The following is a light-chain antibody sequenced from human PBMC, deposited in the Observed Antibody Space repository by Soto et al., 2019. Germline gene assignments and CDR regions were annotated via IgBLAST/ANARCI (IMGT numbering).Light chain of an antibody. CDR2: EVS. CDR1: SSDVGGYNY. CDR3: NSYTSKSTGV. V-gene: IGLV2-14*01. J-gene: IGLJ1*01. Sequence: QSALTQPASVSGSPGQSITISCTRTSSDVGGYNYVSWYQQHPGKAPKLIIYEVSNRPSGVSNRFSGSKSGNTASLTISVLQAEDEADYYCNSYTSKSTGVFGTGTKLTVL.